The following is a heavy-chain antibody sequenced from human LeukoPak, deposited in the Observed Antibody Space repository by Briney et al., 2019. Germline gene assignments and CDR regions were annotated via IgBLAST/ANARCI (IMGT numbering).Heavy chain of an antibody. V-gene: IGHV4-31*03. D-gene: IGHD2-21*02. J-gene: IGHJ4*02. Sequence: SQTLSLTCTVSGGSISSGGYYWSWIRQHPGKGLEWIGYIYYSGSTYYNPSLKSRVTISVDTSKNQFSLKLSSVTAADTAVCYCAREYGGDPHFDYWGQGTLVTVSS. CDR2: IYYSGST. CDR3: AREYGGDPHFDY. CDR1: GGSISSGGYY.